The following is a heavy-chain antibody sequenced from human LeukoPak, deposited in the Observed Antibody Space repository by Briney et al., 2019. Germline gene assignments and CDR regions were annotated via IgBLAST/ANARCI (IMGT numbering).Heavy chain of an antibody. J-gene: IGHJ5*02. V-gene: IGHV3-21*01. CDR2: ISSSSSYI. D-gene: IGHD1-26*01. CDR1: GFTFSSYS. CDR3: ARLSGSYWGWFDP. Sequence: PGGSLRLSCAASGFTFSSYSMNWVRQAPGKGLEWVSSISSSSSYIYYADSVKGRFTISRDNAKNSLYLQMNSLRAEDTAVYYCARLSGSYWGWFDPWGQGTLVTVSS.